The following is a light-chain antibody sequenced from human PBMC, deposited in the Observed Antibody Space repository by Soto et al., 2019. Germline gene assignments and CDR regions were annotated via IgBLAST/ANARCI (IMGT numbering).Light chain of an antibody. CDR3: QQYNSYSPK. CDR2: DAS. CDR1: QSISSW. J-gene: IGKJ1*01. Sequence: DIQMNQSPSTLSASVGDRVTITCRASQSISSWLAWYQQKPGKAPKLLIYDASSLESGVPSRFSGSGSGTEYTLTIRSLQPDDFSTYYCQQYNSYSPKFGPGTKVEIK. V-gene: IGKV1-5*01.